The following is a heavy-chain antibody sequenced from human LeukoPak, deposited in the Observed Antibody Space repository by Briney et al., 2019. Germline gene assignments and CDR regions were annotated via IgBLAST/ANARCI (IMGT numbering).Heavy chain of an antibody. CDR2: IYYSGST. J-gene: IGHJ6*03. CDR1: GGSISSSSYY. Sequence: PSETLSLTCTVSGGSISSSSYYWGWIRQPPGKGLEWIGSIYYSGSTYYNPSLKSRVTISVDTSKNQFSLKLSSVTAADTAVYYCASGSGQTYYYYMDVWGKGTTVTISS. V-gene: IGHV4-39*01. D-gene: IGHD3-3*01. CDR3: ASGSGQTYYYYMDV.